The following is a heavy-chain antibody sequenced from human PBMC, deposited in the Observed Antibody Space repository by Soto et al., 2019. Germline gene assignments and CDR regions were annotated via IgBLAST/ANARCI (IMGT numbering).Heavy chain of an antibody. CDR2: ISAYNGNT. D-gene: IGHD1-26*01. CDR1: GYNFNSYT. Sequence: ASVKVSCKASGYNFNSYTISWVRHAPGQGLEWMGRISAYNGNTNYAQKLQGRVTMTTDTSTSTAYMELRSLRSDDTAVYHCARVAGALGHWFDPWGQGTLVTVSS. V-gene: IGHV1-18*01. J-gene: IGHJ5*02. CDR3: ARVAGALGHWFDP.